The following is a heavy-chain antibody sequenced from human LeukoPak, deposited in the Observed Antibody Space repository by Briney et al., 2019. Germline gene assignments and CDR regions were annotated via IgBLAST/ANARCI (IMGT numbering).Heavy chain of an antibody. V-gene: IGHV4-39*01. J-gene: IGHJ4*02. CDR2: IYYSGST. CDR3: ARDLDY. CDR1: GGSVSSGTSY. Sequence: SETLSLTCTVSGGSVSSGTSYWGWIRQPPGKGLEYIGTIYYSGSTYYKPSLKSRVIISVDTSKNQFSLKLSSVTAADTAVYYCARDLDYWGQGTLVTVSS.